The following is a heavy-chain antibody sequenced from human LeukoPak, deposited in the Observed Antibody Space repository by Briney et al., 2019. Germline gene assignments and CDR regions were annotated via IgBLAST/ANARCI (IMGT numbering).Heavy chain of an antibody. D-gene: IGHD5-18*01. Sequence: SETLSLTCTVSGGSFSSGSYSWSWIRQPPGKGLEWIGYIYYSGSTNYNPSLKSRVTISVDTSKNQFSLKLSSVTAADTAVYYCARAGYSYDYGFDYWGQGTLVTVSS. CDR2: IYYSGST. V-gene: IGHV4-61*01. J-gene: IGHJ4*02. CDR3: ARAGYSYDYGFDY. CDR1: GGSFSSGSYS.